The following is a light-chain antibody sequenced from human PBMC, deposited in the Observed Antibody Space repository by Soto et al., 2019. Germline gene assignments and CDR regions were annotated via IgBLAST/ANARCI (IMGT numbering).Light chain of an antibody. J-gene: IGKJ5*01. V-gene: IGKV1-33*01. CDR2: DAS. CDR1: QDISHY. Sequence: DIQMTQSPSSLSASVGDRVTITCQASQDISHYLNWYQQKPGKAPKLLVDDASNLEAGVPSRFSGSESGTDFSLTISSLQPEDIATYYCQQFDDLPITFGQGTRLEIK. CDR3: QQFDDLPIT.